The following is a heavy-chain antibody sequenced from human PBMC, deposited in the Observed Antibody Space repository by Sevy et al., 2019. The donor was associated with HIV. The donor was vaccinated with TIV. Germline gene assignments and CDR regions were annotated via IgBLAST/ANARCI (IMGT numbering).Heavy chain of an antibody. D-gene: IGHD2-15*01. CDR1: GGSISSSSYY. CDR3: ARSGYCSGGSCYYALYYYYYGMDV. J-gene: IGHJ6*02. Sequence: SETLSLTCTVSGGSISSSSYYWGWIRQPPGKGLEWIGSIYYSGSTYYHPSLKSRVTISVDTSKNQFSLKRSSVTAADTAVYYCARSGYCSGGSCYYALYYYYYGMDVWGQGTTVTVSS. CDR2: IYYSGST. V-gene: IGHV4-39*01.